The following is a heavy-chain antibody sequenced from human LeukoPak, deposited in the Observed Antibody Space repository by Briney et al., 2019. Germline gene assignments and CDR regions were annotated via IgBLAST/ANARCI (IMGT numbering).Heavy chain of an antibody. CDR2: IYHSGST. CDR1: GGSISSSNW. J-gene: IGHJ4*02. Sequence: SETLSLTCAVSGGSISSSNWWSWVRQPPEKGLEWIGQIYHSGSTNYNPSLKSRVAMSIDKSKNQFSLNVNSVTAADTAVYYCARAGQGYCTSTSCYLSLDFWGQGTLVTVSS. D-gene: IGHD2-2*01. V-gene: IGHV4-4*02. CDR3: ARAGQGYCTSTSCYLSLDF.